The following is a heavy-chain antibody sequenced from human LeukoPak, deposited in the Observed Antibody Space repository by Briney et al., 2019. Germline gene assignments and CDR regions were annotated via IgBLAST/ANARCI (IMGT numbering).Heavy chain of an antibody. V-gene: IGHV4-61*02. Sequence: SQTLSLTCTVSGGSISSGSYFWNWVRQPAGEGLEWIGRIYSSGSTNYNPSLKSRVTISVDTSKNQFSLKLSSVTAADTAVYFCASRILSKGAFDIWGQGTLVTVSS. CDR3: ASRILSKGAFDI. D-gene: IGHD2-15*01. CDR1: GGSISSGSYF. CDR2: IYSSGST. J-gene: IGHJ3*02.